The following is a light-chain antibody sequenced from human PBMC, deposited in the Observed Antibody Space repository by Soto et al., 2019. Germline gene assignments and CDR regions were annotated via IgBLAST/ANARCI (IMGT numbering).Light chain of an antibody. CDR2: GAS. CDR1: HSVSSR. CDR3: QHYTNWTLT. J-gene: IGKJ4*01. Sequence: EIGMTQSPATLSVSPGERATLSCRASHSVSSRLAWYQQKPGQAPRLLIYGASTRATGLPARFSGSGSGTEFTLTISSLQSEDFAVYYCQHYTNWTLTFGGGTKVDIK. V-gene: IGKV3-15*01.